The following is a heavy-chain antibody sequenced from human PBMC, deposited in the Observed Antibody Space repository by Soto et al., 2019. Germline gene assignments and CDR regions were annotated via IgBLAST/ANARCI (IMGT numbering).Heavy chain of an antibody. CDR2: IYYSGST. CDR1: GGSIRSGGYY. J-gene: IGHJ5*02. Sequence: SETLSLTCTVSGGSIRSGGYYWTWIRQHPGKGLEWIGYIYYSGSTSYNPSLKRRVTISVDTSKSQFSLKLSSVTAADTAVYYCARVRGTDYVSGCDPWGQGTLVTVSS. CDR3: ARVRGTDYVSGCDP. D-gene: IGHD3-16*01. V-gene: IGHV4-31*03.